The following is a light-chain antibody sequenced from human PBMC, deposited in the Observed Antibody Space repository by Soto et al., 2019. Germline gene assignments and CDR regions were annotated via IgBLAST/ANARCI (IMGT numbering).Light chain of an antibody. CDR1: SSNIGAGYD. CDR3: QSYDSSLSGGV. V-gene: IGLV1-40*01. CDR2: GNS. Sequence: QSALTQPPSVSGAPGQRVTISCTGSSSNIGAGYDVHWYQQRPGTAPKLLIYGNSNRPSGVPDRFSGSKSDTSASLAITGLQAEDEADYYCQSYDSSLSGGVFGGGTKLTVL. J-gene: IGLJ3*02.